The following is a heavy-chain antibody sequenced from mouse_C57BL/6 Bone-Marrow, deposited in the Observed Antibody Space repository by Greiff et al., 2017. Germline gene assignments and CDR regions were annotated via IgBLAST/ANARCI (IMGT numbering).Heavy chain of an antibody. Sequence: EVKLMESGGGLVKPGGSLKLSCAASGFTFSDYGMHWVRQAPEKGLEWVAYISSGSSTIYYADTVKGRFTISRDNAKNTLFLQMTSLRSEDTAMYYCARDLGGGYCDVGGTGTTVTVSS. D-gene: IGHD4-1*01. V-gene: IGHV5-17*01. J-gene: IGHJ1*03. CDR1: GFTFSDYG. CDR2: ISSGSSTI. CDR3: ARDLGGGYCDV.